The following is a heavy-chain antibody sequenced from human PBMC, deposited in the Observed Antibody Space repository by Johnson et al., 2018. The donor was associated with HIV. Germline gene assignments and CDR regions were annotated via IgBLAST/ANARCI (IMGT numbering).Heavy chain of an antibody. V-gene: IGHV3-30*04. CDR3: VRPAAAGRDDAFDI. CDR2: ISYDGSNK. Sequence: QMLLVESGGGVVQPGRSLRLSCAASGFTFSSYAVHWVRQAPGKGLEWVAIISYDGSNKYYADSVKGRFTISRDNSKNTLYLQMNSLRAEDTAVYYCVRPAAAGRDDAFDIWGQGTMVTVSS. CDR1: GFTFSSYA. D-gene: IGHD6-13*01. J-gene: IGHJ3*02.